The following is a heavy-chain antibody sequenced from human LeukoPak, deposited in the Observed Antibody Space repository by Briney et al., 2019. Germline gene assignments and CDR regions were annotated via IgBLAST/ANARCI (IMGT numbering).Heavy chain of an antibody. CDR1: GFTFSSYW. CDR3: ARDTTVTTFVTADRDYYYYYYMDV. J-gene: IGHJ6*03. V-gene: IGHV3-7*01. D-gene: IGHD4-17*01. CDR2: IKQDGSEK. Sequence: GGSLRLSCAASGFTFSSYWMSWVRQAPGKGLEGVANIKQDGSEKYYVDSVKGRFNISRDDAKNSLYLQMNSLRAEDTAVYYCARDTTVTTFVTADRDYYYYYYMDVWGKGTTVTVSS.